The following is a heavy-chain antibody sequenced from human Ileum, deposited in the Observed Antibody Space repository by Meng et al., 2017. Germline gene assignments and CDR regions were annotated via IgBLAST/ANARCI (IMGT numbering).Heavy chain of an antibody. D-gene: IGHD3-22*01. CDR3: ATSNDRDVYYLGY. V-gene: IGHV4-4*02. J-gene: IGHJ4*02. CDR1: VTW. CDR2: IFQSGRT. Sequence: QVQVQESGPRLVKPSGTLSLTCAVSVTWWSWVRQPPGKGLEWIGEIFQSGRTNYNPSLKSRVTISIDKSKSQISLQLSAVTAADTAVYSCATSNDRDVYYLGYWGQGTLVTVSS.